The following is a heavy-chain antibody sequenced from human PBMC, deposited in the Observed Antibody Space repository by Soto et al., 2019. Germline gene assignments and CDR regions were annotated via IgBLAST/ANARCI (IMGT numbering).Heavy chain of an antibody. D-gene: IGHD4-4*01. CDR3: ARQIRKGTTMRGVDY. J-gene: IGHJ4*02. Sequence: QLQLQESGPGLVKASETLSLTCTVSGGSISRSGYYCGWIRQPPGKGLEGIGNIYYSGSTYYNSSLKSRLTISGDTSKNQISLKLSNVTAADPALYYCARQIRKGTTMRGVDYWCQGTLVTVSS. V-gene: IGHV4-39*01. CDR1: GGSISRSGYY. CDR2: IYYSGST.